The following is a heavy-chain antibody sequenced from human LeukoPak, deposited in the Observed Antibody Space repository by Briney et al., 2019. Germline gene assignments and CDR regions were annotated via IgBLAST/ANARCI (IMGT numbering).Heavy chain of an antibody. J-gene: IGHJ4*02. D-gene: IGHD1-26*01. CDR2: ISSSSSYI. CDR1: GGSFSGYY. Sequence: ETLSLTCAVYGGSFSGYYWSWIRQPPGKGLEWVSSISSSSSYIYYADSVKGRFTISRDNAKNSLYLQMNSLRAEDTAVYYCAREQQVGATLWYDYWGQGTLVTVSS. CDR3: AREQQVGATLWYDY. V-gene: IGHV3-21*01.